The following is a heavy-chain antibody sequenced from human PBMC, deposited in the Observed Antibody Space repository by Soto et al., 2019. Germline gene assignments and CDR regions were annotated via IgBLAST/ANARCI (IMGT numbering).Heavy chain of an antibody. D-gene: IGHD4-17*01. V-gene: IGHV4-59*01. J-gene: IGHJ4*02. CDR3: ARNLYGDYGGYFDY. CDR1: GGSISSYY. CDR2: IYYSGST. Sequence: SETLSLTCTVSGGSISSYYWSWIRQPPGKGLEWIGYIYYSGSTNYNPSLKSRVTISVDTSKNQFSLKLSSVTAADTAVYYCARNLYGDYGGYFDYWGQGTLVTVS.